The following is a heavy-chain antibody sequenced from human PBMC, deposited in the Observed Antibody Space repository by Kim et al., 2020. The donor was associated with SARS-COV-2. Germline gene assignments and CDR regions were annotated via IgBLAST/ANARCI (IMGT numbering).Heavy chain of an antibody. V-gene: IGHV2-70*11. J-gene: IGHJ6*03. CDR3: ARLWGTGTTRSHSYRNYMDV. CDR1: GFSLSTSGMC. D-gene: IGHD1-7*01. CDR2: IDWDDDK. Sequence: SGPTLVNPTHTLTLTCTFSGFSLSTSGMCVSWIRQSPGKALEWLARIDWDDDKYYNKSLKTRLTISKDTSKNQVVLIMTNMDPVDTATYYCARLWGTGTTRSHSYRNYMDVWGKGTMVTVSS.